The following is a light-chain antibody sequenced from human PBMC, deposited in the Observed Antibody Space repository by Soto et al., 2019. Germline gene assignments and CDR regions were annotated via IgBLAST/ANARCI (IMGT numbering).Light chain of an antibody. Sequence: IQLTQSPSSLSASVGDRVTITCRASQGISSYLAWYQQKPGKAPKLLIYAASTLQSGVPSRFSGSESGTDFTLTISSLQPEDFATYYCQQLNSYPSYTFGQGTKVDIK. CDR1: QGISSY. J-gene: IGKJ2*01. CDR2: AAS. CDR3: QQLNSYPSYT. V-gene: IGKV1-9*01.